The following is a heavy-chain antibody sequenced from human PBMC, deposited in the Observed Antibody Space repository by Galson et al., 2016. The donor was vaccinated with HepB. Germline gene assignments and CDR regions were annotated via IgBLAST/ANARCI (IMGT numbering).Heavy chain of an antibody. V-gene: IGHV1-18*04. CDR2: ISAYNGNT. CDR3: ARPRRDYYYGMDV. Sequence: SVKVSCKASGYTFTSFYMHWVRQAPGQGLEWVGWISAYNGNTNHAQKLQGRVTMTTDTSTSTAYMELRSLRSDDTAVYYCARPRRDYYYGMDVWGQGTTVTVSS. J-gene: IGHJ6*02. CDR1: GYTFTSFY.